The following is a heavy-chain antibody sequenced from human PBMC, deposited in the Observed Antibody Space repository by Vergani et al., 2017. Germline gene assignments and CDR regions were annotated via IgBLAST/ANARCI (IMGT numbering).Heavy chain of an antibody. Sequence: QVQLVESGGGVVQPGRSLRLSCTPSSFKLGDYGMHWVRQAPGRGLEWVSMTWYEGNNNYYADSVKGRFTISKDISKNTLYLQMNRLRPEDTAVYYCATAGAAXCRGASCYDFFEYWGQGTLVTVAS. CDR3: ATAGAAXCRGASCYDFFEY. CDR2: TWYEGNNN. J-gene: IGHJ4*02. D-gene: IGHD2-15*01. CDR1: SFKLGDYG. V-gene: IGHV3-33*01.